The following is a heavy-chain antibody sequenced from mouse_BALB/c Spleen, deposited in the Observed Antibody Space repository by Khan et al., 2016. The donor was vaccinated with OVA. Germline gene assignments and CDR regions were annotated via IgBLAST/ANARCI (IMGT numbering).Heavy chain of an antibody. J-gene: IGHJ4*01. D-gene: IGHD1-1*01. CDR2: INPSSGYT. CDR3: ARRTTVYTMDY. Sequence: VQLQESGAELARPGASVKMSCKASGYTFTSNTMHWVKQRPGQGLEWIGYINPSSGYTNYNQNFKDKATLTADKSSSTAYMQLSSLTSVDSAVYYCARRTTVYTMDYWGQGTSVTVSS. V-gene: IGHV1-4*01. CDR1: GYTFTSNT.